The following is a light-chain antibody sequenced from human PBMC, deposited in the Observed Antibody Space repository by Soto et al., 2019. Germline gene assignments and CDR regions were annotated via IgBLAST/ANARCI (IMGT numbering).Light chain of an antibody. CDR2: GAS. CDR3: QQYNNWPLT. V-gene: IGKV3-15*01. J-gene: IGKJ5*01. Sequence: EIVMTQSPATLSVSPGERATLSCRASQSVGSNLAWYQQKPGQAPRLLIYGASTRATGIPARFSGSGSGTEFTLTISSLQSEDFAVYYCQQYNNWPLTFGQGTRLEI. CDR1: QSVGSN.